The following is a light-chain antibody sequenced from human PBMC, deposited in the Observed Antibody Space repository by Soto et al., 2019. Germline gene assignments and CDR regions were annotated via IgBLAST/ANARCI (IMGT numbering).Light chain of an antibody. J-gene: IGLJ2*01. V-gene: IGLV2-14*01. CDR2: EVS. CDR3: SAYAGSSVL. CDR1: SSDVGGYDY. Sequence: QSALTQPASMSGSPGQSITISCTGTSSDVGGYDYVSWYQQYPDKAPKLMIFEVSNRPSGVSNRFSGSKSGNTASLTISGVQAEDEADYYCSAYAGSSVLFGGGTQLTVL.